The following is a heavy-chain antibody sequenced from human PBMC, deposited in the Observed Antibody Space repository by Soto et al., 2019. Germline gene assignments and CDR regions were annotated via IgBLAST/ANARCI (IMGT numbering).Heavy chain of an antibody. J-gene: IGHJ3*02. D-gene: IGHD2-8*02. Sequence: SETLSLTCTVSGGSISSGGYYWSWIRQHPGKGLEWIGYIYYSGSTYYNPSLKSRVTISVDTSKNQFSMKLSSVTAADTAVYYCARVGVKRSILGVAFDIWGQGTMVTVSS. CDR2: IYYSGST. V-gene: IGHV4-31*03. CDR3: ARVGVKRSILGVAFDI. CDR1: GGSISSGGYY.